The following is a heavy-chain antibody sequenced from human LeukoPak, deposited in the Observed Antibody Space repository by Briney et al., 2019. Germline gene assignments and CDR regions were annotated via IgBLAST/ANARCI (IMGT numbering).Heavy chain of an antibody. J-gene: IGHJ6*03. V-gene: IGHV1-69*05. D-gene: IGHD3-16*01. CDR1: GGTFSSYA. Sequence: SVKVSCKASGGTFSSYAISWVRQAPGQGLEWRGGIIPIFGTANYAQKLPGRVTITTDETTSKAYMELSSMRSEDTAVYYCAREGLGGSMDVWGKGTTVTVSS. CDR3: AREGLGGSMDV. CDR2: IIPIFGTA.